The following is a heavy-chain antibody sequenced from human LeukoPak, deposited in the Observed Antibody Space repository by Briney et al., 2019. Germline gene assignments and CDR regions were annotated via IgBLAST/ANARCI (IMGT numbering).Heavy chain of an antibody. CDR3: AKVWSANIVGRPGVLKYFDY. V-gene: IGHV5-51*01. Sequence: KVGESLKISCKGSGYTFSNYWIAWVRQKPGKGLEWMGIIYPGDSDTRYSPSFQGQVTISVGKSISTAFLQWPSLKASDTAMYYCAKVWSANIVGRPGVLKYFDYWGQGTLVTVSS. J-gene: IGHJ4*02. CDR1: GYTFSNYW. D-gene: IGHD2-21*01. CDR2: IYPGDSDT.